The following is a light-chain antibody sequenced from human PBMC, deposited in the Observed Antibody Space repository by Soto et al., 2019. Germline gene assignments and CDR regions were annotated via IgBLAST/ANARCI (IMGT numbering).Light chain of an antibody. J-gene: IGLJ1*01. CDR3: SSYTSSNTLVV. CDR1: SSDVGGYNY. V-gene: IGLV2-14*01. Sequence: SALTQPASVSGSPGQSITISCTGTSSDVGGYNYVSWYQQHPGKAPKLMIYEVSNRPSGVSNRFSGSKSGNTASLTISGLQAEDEADYYCSSYTSSNTLVVFGTGTKVTVL. CDR2: EVS.